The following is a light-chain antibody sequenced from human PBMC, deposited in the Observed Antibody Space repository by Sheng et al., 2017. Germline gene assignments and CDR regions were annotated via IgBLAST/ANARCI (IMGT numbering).Light chain of an antibody. CDR1: QSVSSY. CDR2: DAS. V-gene: IGKV3-11*01. J-gene: IGKJ1*01. CDR3: QQRSNWWT. Sequence: ETLLTQSPATLSLSPGERATLSCRASQSVSSYLAWYQQKPGQAPRLLIYDASNRATGIPARFSGSGSGTDFTLTISSLEPEDFAVYYCQQRSNWWTFGQGTKVEIK.